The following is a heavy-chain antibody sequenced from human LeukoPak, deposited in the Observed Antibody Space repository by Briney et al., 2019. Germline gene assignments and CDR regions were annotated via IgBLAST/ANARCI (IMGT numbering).Heavy chain of an antibody. CDR1: GFTFSSYW. V-gene: IGHV3-7*01. J-gene: IGHJ4*02. CDR2: IKEDGSEI. CDR3: ASDIVGATGFDY. D-gene: IGHD1-26*01. Sequence: PGGSLRPSCAGFGFTFSSYWMSWVRQAPGKGLEWVANIKEDGSEIHYVDSVKGRFTISRDNSKNTLYLQMNSLRAEDTAVYYCASDIVGATGFDYWGQGTLVTVSS.